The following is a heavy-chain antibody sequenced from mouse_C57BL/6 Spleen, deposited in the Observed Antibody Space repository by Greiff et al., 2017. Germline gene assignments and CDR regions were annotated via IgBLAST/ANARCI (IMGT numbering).Heavy chain of an antibody. CDR2: IDPETGGT. CDR1: GYTFTDYE. J-gene: IGHJ2*01. V-gene: IGHV1-15*01. Sequence: VQLQQSGAELVRPGASVTLSCKASGYTFTDYEMHWVKQTPVHGLEWIGAIDPETGGTAYNQKFKGKAILTADKSSSTAYMELRSLTSEDSAVYYCTRGDDGYYFYFDYWGQGTTLTVSS. CDR3: TRGDDGYYFYFDY. D-gene: IGHD2-3*01.